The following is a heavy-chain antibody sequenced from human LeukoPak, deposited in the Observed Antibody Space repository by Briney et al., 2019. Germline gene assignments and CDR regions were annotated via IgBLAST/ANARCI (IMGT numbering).Heavy chain of an antibody. Sequence: GGSLRLSRAPSGFTLDSYSLNWLRPAPGRGLAWVASINTVGSYKYYPPSVKGRCTISRTNAQKPGYLQTNSLRRGKPAGYYLARLRRNSDSGGNYYFYDSWGQGTLVTVSS. CDR3: ARLRRNSDSGGNYYFYDS. J-gene: IGHJ5*01. D-gene: IGHD3-22*01. CDR1: GFTLDSYS. V-gene: IGHV3-21*01. CDR2: INTVGSYK.